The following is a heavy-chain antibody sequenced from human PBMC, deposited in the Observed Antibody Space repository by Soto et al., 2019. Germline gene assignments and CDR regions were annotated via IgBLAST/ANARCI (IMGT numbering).Heavy chain of an antibody. Sequence: QLQLQESGPGLVKPSETLSLTCTVSGGSISSSSYYWGWIRQPPGKGLEWIGSIFYSGSTYYNPSLKNRVTISVDTSKNQLSLKLGSVTAADTAVYYCARHLTYCSAGSCYSDFPYYGMDVWGQGTTVTVSS. V-gene: IGHV4-39*01. D-gene: IGHD2-15*01. CDR3: ARHLTYCSAGSCYSDFPYYGMDV. CDR2: IFYSGST. J-gene: IGHJ6*02. CDR1: GGSISSSSYY.